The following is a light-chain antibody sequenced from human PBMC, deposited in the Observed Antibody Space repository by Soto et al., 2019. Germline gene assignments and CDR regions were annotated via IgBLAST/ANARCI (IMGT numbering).Light chain of an antibody. CDR2: GAS. J-gene: IGKJ4*01. CDR3: QHYTNWPLT. CDR1: HSVSSR. V-gene: IGKV3-15*01. Sequence: EIVMTQSPATLSVSPGERATLSCRASHSVSSRLAWYQQKPGQAPRLLIYGASTRATGLPARFSDSGYGSEFTLTISSMQSEDFAVYYCQHYTNWPLTFGGGNKEEIK.